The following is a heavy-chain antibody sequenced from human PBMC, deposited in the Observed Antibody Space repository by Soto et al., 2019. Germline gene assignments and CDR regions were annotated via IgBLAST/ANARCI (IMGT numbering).Heavy chain of an antibody. CDR2: ISYDGSNK. CDR1: GFTFSSYA. J-gene: IGHJ4*02. Sequence: QVQLVESGGGVVQPGRSLRLSCAASGFTFSSYAMHWVRQAPGKGLEWVAVISYDGSNKYYADSVKGRFTISRDNSKNTLYLQMNSLRAEDTAVYYCARDGPEDIVVVVAAIWGQGTLVTVSS. CDR3: ARDGPEDIVVVVAAI. D-gene: IGHD2-15*01. V-gene: IGHV3-30-3*01.